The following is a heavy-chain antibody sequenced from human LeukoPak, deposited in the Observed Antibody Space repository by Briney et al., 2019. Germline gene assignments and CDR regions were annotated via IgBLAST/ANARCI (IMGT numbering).Heavy chain of an antibody. CDR3: AKTPRSIAAADPFDY. CDR1: GFTFSSFW. CDR2: ISGSGEST. V-gene: IGHV3-23*01. Sequence: GGSLRLSCVASGFTFSSFWMSWVRQAPGKGLEWVSAISGSGESTYNAGSVQGRFTISRDNSKNTVYLQMSSLRAEDTAVYYCAKTPRSIAAADPFDYWGQGTLVTVSS. J-gene: IGHJ4*02. D-gene: IGHD6-13*01.